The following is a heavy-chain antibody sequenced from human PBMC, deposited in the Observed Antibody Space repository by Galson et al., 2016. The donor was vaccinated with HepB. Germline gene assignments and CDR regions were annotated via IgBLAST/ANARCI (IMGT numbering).Heavy chain of an antibody. CDR3: STSGRTNGRSATFEF. V-gene: IGHV3-30-3*01. Sequence: SLRLSCATSGLTFSRLVMHWVRQAPGKGLEWVAVIGHDGTGKIYADSVGGRFTISKDDSRNTLYLQMDSLAPEDTAVYFCSTSGRTNGRSATFEFWGPGALFSVSS. CDR1: GLTFSRLV. D-gene: IGHD1/OR15-1a*01. CDR2: IGHDGTGK. J-gene: IGHJ3*01.